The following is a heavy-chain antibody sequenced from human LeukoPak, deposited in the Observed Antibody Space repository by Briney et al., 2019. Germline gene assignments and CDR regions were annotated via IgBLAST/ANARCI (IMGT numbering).Heavy chain of an antibody. CDR2: INHSGST. D-gene: IGHD3-22*01. Sequence: GSLRLSCAASGFTFSDYYMSWIRQPPGKGLEWIGEINHSGSTNYNPSLKSRVTISVDTSKNQFSLKLSSVTAADTAVYYCARGRRITMIVVVKKENYFDYWGQGTLVTVSS. CDR3: ARGRRITMIVVVKKENYFDY. CDR1: GFTFSDYY. V-gene: IGHV4-34*01. J-gene: IGHJ4*02.